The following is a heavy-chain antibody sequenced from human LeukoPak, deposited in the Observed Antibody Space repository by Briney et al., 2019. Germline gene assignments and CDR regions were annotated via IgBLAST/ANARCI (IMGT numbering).Heavy chain of an antibody. Sequence: GGSLRLSCAASGFTFSNYAMSWVRQAPGKGLEWVSAINDSGGSTYYADSVKGRFTISRDNSKNTLYLQMNSLRAEDTAVYYCAKAGYGDYGGVDYWGQGTLVTVSS. V-gene: IGHV3-23*01. CDR2: INDSGGST. CDR1: GFTFSNYA. CDR3: AKAGYGDYGGVDY. D-gene: IGHD4-17*01. J-gene: IGHJ4*02.